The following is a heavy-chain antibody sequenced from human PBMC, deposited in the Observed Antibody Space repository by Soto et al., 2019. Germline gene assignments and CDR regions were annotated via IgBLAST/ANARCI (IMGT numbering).Heavy chain of an antibody. CDR2: IYYSGST. CDR1: GGSISSYY. J-gene: IGHJ6*03. V-gene: IGHV4-59*01. Sequence: PSETLSLTCTVSGGSISSYYWSWIRQPPGKGLEWIGYIYYSGSTNYNPSLKSRVTISVDTSKNQFSLKLSSVTAADTAVYYCARESADYIGENYYYYMDVWGKGTTVTV. D-gene: IGHD3-10*01. CDR3: ARESADYIGENYYYYMDV.